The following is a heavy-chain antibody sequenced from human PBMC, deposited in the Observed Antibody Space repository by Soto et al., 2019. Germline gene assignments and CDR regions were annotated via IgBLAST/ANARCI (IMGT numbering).Heavy chain of an antibody. CDR3: ARGIEQLVDP. V-gene: IGHV4-59*01. CDR2: IYYSGST. J-gene: IGHJ5*02. D-gene: IGHD6-6*01. Sequence: LSLTCTVSGGSISSYYWSWIRQPPGKGLEWIGYIYYSGSTNYNPSLKSRVTISVDTSKNQFSLKLSSVTAADTAVYYCARGIEQLVDPWGQGTLVTVSS. CDR1: GGSISSYY.